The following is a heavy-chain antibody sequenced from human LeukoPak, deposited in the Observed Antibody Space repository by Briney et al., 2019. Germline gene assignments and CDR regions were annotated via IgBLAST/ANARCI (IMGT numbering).Heavy chain of an antibody. V-gene: IGHV5-51*01. Sequence: GESLKISCQASGYTFTSYWIGWVRQMPGKGLEWMGIIYPDDSDTRYSPSFQGQVTISADKSISTAYMQWSSLKASDTAMYNYAELVSASGWFDHWGQGTLVTVSS. CDR2: IYPDDSDT. D-gene: IGHD1-7*01. J-gene: IGHJ5*02. CDR3: AELVSASGWFDH. CDR1: GYTFTSYW.